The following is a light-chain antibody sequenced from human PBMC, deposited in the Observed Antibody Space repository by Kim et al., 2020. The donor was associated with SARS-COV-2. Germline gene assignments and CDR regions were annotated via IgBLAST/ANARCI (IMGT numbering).Light chain of an antibody. CDR2: RTS. J-gene: IGKJ4*01. CDR3: QQSYNTPLT. CDR1: QSISSY. Sequence: ASVGDRVTITCRASQSISSYLNWYQQKPGKAPNLLIYRTSNLQSGVPSRFSGSGSGTDFSLTISSLQPEDFATYYCQQSYNTPLTFGGGTKVDI. V-gene: IGKV1-39*01.